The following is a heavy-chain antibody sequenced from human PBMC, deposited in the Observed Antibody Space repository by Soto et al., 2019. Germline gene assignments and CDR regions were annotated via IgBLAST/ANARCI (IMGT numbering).Heavy chain of an antibody. CDR3: VKDHCGGDCYSEPYFDF. D-gene: IGHD2-21*02. J-gene: IGHJ4*02. V-gene: IGHV3-30*02. CDR2: GYIRSQK. Sequence: GGSLRLSCTTSGFPFGDYARSWFRQAPGKGLEWIGYIRSQKYYGDSVNGRFTISRDNSKNTVYLQMNSLRVEDTAVYYCVKDHCGGDCYSEPYFDFWGRGSQVTVSS. CDR1: GFPFGDYA.